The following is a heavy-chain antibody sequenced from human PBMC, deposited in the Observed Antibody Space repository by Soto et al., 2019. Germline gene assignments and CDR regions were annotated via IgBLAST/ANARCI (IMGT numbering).Heavy chain of an antibody. D-gene: IGHD1-7*01. V-gene: IGHV4-59*01. J-gene: IGHJ6*02. CDR3: ARVGGGADWNYKPYSYGMDV. CDR2: IYYSGST. Sequence: QVQLQESGPGLVKPSETLSLTCTVSGGSISNYYWSWIRQPPGKGLEWIGYIYYSGSTNYNPSLNSRVTISVDTSKNQFSMKLSSVTAADTAVYYCARVGGGADWNYKPYSYGMDVWGQGTTVTVAS. CDR1: GGSISNYY.